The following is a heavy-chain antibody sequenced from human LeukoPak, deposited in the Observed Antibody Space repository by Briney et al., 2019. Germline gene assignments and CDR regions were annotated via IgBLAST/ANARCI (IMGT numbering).Heavy chain of an antibody. CDR1: GFTFSSYA. CDR3: AGGATTVTTHDAFDI. Sequence: GRSLRLSCAASGFTFSSYAMHWVRQAPGKGLEWVAVISYDGSNKYYADSVKGRFTISRDNSKNTLYLQMNSLRAEDTAVYYCAGGATTVTTHDAFDIWGQGTMVTVSS. J-gene: IGHJ3*02. CDR2: ISYDGSNK. D-gene: IGHD4-11*01. V-gene: IGHV3-30-3*01.